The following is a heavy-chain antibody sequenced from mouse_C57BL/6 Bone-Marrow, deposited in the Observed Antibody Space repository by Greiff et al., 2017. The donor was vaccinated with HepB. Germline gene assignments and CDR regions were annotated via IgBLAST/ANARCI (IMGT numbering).Heavy chain of an antibody. CDR3: ARLLTAQASYYFDY. CDR2: IDPSDSYT. CDR1: GYTFTSYW. D-gene: IGHD3-2*02. J-gene: IGHJ2*01. V-gene: IGHV1-69*01. Sequence: QVQLQQPGAELVMPGASVKLSCKASGYTFTSYWMHWVKQRPGQGLEWIGEIDPSDSYTNYNQKFKGKSTLTVDKSSSTAYMQLSSLTSEDSAVYYCARLLTAQASYYFDYWGQGTTLTVSS.